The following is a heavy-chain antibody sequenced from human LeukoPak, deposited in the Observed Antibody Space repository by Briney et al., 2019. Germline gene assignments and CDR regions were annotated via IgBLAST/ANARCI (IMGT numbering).Heavy chain of an antibody. Sequence: PGESLRLSCAASGFTFSSYWMSWVRQAPGKGLEWVANIKQDGSEKYYVDSVKGRFTISRDNAKNSLYLQMNSLRAEDTAVYYCARDRLVESLDHWGQGTLVTVSS. J-gene: IGHJ4*02. V-gene: IGHV3-7*01. CDR1: GFTFSSYW. CDR2: IKQDGSEK. D-gene: IGHD5-24*01. CDR3: ARDRLVESLDH.